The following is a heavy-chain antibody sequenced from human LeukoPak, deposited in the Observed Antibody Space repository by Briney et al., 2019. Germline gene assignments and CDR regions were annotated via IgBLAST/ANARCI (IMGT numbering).Heavy chain of an antibody. CDR3: ARASGNIVETATMGSY. Sequence: GGSLRLSCAASGFTFNSYSMNWVRQAPGKGLEWVSSISSSSSSIYYADSVKGRFTISRDNAKNSLYLQMNSLRAEDTAVYYCARASGNIVETATMGSYWGQGTLVTVSS. J-gene: IGHJ4*02. V-gene: IGHV3-21*01. D-gene: IGHD5-18*01. CDR1: GFTFNSYS. CDR2: ISSSSSSI.